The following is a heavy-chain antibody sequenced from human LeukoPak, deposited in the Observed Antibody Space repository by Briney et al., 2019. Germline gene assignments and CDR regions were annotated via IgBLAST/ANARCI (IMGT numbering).Heavy chain of an antibody. CDR2: IYYSGST. D-gene: IGHD1-26*01. Sequence: SETLSLTCAVYGGSFSGYYWGWIRQPPGKGLEWIGNIYYSGSTYYNASLQSRVTISIDTSKNQFSLRLNFVTAADTAMYFCVKSGGYGLIDYWGQGTLVTVPS. CDR3: VKSGGYGLIDY. V-gene: IGHV4-34*01. J-gene: IGHJ4*02. CDR1: GGSFSGYY.